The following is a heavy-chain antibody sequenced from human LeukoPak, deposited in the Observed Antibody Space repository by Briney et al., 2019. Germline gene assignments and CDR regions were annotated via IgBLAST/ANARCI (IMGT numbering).Heavy chain of an antibody. Sequence: GASVKVSCKASGGTFSSYTISWVRQAPGQGLEWMGWISAYNGNTNYAQKLQGRVTMTTDTSTSTAYMELRSLRSDDTAVYYCARYVLRFLEWPQPLDYWGQGTLVTVSS. CDR1: GGTFSSYT. J-gene: IGHJ4*02. D-gene: IGHD3-3*01. CDR3: ARYVLRFLEWPQPLDY. CDR2: ISAYNGNT. V-gene: IGHV1-18*01.